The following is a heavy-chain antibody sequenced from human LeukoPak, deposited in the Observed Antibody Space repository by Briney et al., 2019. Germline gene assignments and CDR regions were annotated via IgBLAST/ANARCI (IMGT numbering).Heavy chain of an antibody. Sequence: PGGSLRLSCAASGFTFSGYSMNWVRQAPGQGLEWVSYISISTTNIYYADSVKGRFTVSRDNAKNSLYLQMNNLRADDTAVYYCARDHDWAFDYWGQGTLVTVSS. CDR2: ISISTTNI. V-gene: IGHV3-48*01. CDR1: GFTFSGYS. J-gene: IGHJ4*02. CDR3: ARDHDWAFDY. D-gene: IGHD3-9*01.